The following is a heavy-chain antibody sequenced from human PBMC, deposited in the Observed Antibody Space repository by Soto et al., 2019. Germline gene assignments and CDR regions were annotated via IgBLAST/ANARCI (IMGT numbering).Heavy chain of an antibody. CDR3: AREGGESSDGLYYFDS. CDR1: GGSTSSDNY. J-gene: IGHJ4*02. CDR2: IYYSGNT. D-gene: IGHD3-16*01. V-gene: IGHV4-30-4*01. Sequence: PSETLSLTCTVSGGSTSSDNYWSWIRQPPGKGLEWIGHIYYSGNTDYNPSLKSQLAISIDTSKNQFSLKLSSVTAADTAVYFCAREGGESSDGLYYFDSWGQGSLVTVSS.